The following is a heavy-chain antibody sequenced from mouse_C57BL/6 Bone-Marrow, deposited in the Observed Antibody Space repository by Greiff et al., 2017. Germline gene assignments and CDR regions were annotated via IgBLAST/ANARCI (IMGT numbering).Heavy chain of an antibody. D-gene: IGHD4-1*01. CDR2: ISSGSSTI. Sequence: EVMLVESGGGLVKPGGSLKLSCAASGFTFSDYGMHWVRQAPEKGLEWVAYISSGSSTIYYADTVKGRFTSSRDNAKNTLFLQMTSLRSEDTAMYYCARGTGSPFAYWGQGTLVTVSA. V-gene: IGHV5-17*01. CDR3: ARGTGSPFAY. CDR1: GFTFSDYG. J-gene: IGHJ3*01.